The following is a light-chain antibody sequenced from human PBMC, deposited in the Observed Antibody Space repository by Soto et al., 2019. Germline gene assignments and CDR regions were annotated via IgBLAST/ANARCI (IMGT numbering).Light chain of an antibody. Sequence: QSELTQPPSVSGAPGQRVTLSCTGNTSNLGAGYDVHWYQQLPGAAPKLVIFGNRNRPSGVPERFSGSKSGTSASLAITGLQAEDEADYYCQAYDYSLTASVFGGGTKLTVL. CDR3: QAYDYSLTASV. CDR2: GNR. V-gene: IGLV1-40*01. CDR1: TSNLGAGYD. J-gene: IGLJ3*02.